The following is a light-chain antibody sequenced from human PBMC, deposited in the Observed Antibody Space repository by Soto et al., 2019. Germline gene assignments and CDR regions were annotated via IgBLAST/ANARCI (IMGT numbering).Light chain of an antibody. J-gene: IGKJ1*01. Sequence: DIQMTQTPSSLSASVGDRVTITCRASQSISKFLNWFHQKPGKAPRLLMFLTSNLESGVPSRFSGSGSGTDYTLTISSLQPEDFGTDYCQQTYSAPPTFGQGTKVEMK. CDR1: QSISKF. V-gene: IGKV1-39*01. CDR3: QQTYSAPPT. CDR2: LTS.